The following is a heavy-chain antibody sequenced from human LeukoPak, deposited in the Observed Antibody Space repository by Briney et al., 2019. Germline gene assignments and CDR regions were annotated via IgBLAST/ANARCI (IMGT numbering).Heavy chain of an antibody. CDR2: INHSGST. V-gene: IGHV4-34*01. J-gene: IGHJ6*03. Sequence: SETLSLTRAVYGGSFSGYYWSWIRQPPGKGLEWIGEINHSGSTNYNPSLKSRVTISVDTSKNQFSLKLSSVTAADTAVYYCARLQNHYGDYYYYYMDVWGKGTTVTISS. D-gene: IGHD4-17*01. CDR3: ARLQNHYGDYYYYYMDV. CDR1: GGSFSGYY.